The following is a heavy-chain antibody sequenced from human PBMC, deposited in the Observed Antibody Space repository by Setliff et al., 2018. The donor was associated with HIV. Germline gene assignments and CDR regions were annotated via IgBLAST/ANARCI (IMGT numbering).Heavy chain of an antibody. V-gene: IGHV4-39*07. CDR3: ARGWGMVLFY. J-gene: IGHJ4*02. CDR1: GGSISSNSHY. Sequence: PSETLSLTCTVSGGSISSNSHYWGWIRQPPGKGLEWIGSIYYSGSTNYNPSLKSRVTISVDTSKNQFSLKLSSVTAADTAVYYCARGWGMVLFYWGQGTLVTVSS. D-gene: IGHD3-16*01. CDR2: IYYSGST.